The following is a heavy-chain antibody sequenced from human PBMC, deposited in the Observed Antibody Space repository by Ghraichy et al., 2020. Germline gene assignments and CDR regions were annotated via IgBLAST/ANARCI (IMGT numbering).Heavy chain of an antibody. CDR2: LGGRGTGT. CDR3: ARRSGYDTDHFDY. D-gene: IGHD5-12*01. Sequence: GGSLRLSCVASGFTFSNHALSWVRQAPGEGLEWVAGLGGRGTGTHYADSGRGRFTISRDNSKNTLSLQMSSLRVEDTALYYCARRSGYDTDHFDYWGQGTLVTVSS. J-gene: IGHJ4*02. CDR1: GFTFSNHA. V-gene: IGHV3-23*01.